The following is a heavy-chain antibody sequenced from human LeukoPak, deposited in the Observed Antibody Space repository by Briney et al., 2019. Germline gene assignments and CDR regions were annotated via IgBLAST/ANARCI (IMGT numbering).Heavy chain of an antibody. Sequence: ASVKVSCKASGYTFTGNYMHWVRQAPGQGLEWMGWINPNSGSTSYAQKFQGRVTMTRDTSTSTVYMELSSLRSEDTAVYYCARVDSTSSHDYWGQGTLVTVSS. J-gene: IGHJ4*02. CDR2: INPNSGST. D-gene: IGHD6-6*01. CDR1: GYTFTGNY. CDR3: ARVDSTSSHDY. V-gene: IGHV1-2*02.